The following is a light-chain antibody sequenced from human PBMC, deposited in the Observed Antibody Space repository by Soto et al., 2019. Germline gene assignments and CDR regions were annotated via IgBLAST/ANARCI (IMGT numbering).Light chain of an antibody. CDR2: GAS. V-gene: IGKV3-15*01. J-gene: IGKJ4*01. CDR1: QSVSSN. CDR3: QQYNNWPPA. Sequence: EIVMTQSPATLSVSPGERATLSCRASQSVSSNLAWYQQKPGQAPRLLIYGASTRATGIPARSSGSGSGTKFTLTISRLQYEDFAVYYCQQYNNWPPAFGGGTKVEIK.